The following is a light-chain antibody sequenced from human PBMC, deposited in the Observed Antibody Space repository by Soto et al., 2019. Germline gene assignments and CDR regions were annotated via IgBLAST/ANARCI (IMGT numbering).Light chain of an antibody. V-gene: IGKV3-15*01. CDR3: QQYHNWPPQYT. J-gene: IGKJ2*01. CDR2: GAS. CDR1: QSVASN. Sequence: EIVMTQSPASLSVSPGDGVTLSCRASQSVASNVAWYQQKPGQGPRLLIHGASTRAAGVPARFSGGGSGADFTLTISSLQSEDFAVSYCQQYHNWPPQYTFGQGTKLQIK.